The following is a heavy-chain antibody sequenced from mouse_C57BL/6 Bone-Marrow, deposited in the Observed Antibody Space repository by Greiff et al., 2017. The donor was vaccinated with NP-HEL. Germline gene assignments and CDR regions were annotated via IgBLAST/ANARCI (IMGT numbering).Heavy chain of an antibody. V-gene: IGHV1-82*01. Sequence: QVHVKQSGPELVKPGASVKISCKASGYAFSSSWMNWVKQRPGKGLEWIGRIYPGDGDTNYNGKFKGQATLTADKSSSTAYMQLSSLTSEDAAVYFGARSNLGRGDYWGQGITLTVSS. CDR1: GYAFSSSW. CDR3: ARSNLGRGDY. J-gene: IGHJ2*01. CDR2: IYPGDGDT. D-gene: IGHD4-1*01.